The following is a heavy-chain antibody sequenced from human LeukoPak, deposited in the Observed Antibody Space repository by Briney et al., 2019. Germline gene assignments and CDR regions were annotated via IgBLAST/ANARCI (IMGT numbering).Heavy chain of an antibody. CDR2: IYHSGST. Sequence: ASETLSLTCAVSGGSISSSNWWSWVRQPPGKGLEWIGEIYHSGSTNYNPSLKSRVTISVDKSKNQFSLKLSSVTAADTAVYYCARDGTVTSRDFAFDIWGQGTMVTVSS. J-gene: IGHJ3*02. D-gene: IGHD4-17*01. V-gene: IGHV4-4*02. CDR1: GGSISSSNW. CDR3: ARDGTVTSRDFAFDI.